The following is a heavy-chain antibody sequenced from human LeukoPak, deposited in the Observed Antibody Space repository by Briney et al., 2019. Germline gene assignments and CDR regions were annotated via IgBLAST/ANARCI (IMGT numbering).Heavy chain of an antibody. CDR1: GFTFDDYA. CDR3: AKAAMVRYYFDY. J-gene: IGHJ4*02. Sequence: GGSLRLSCAASGFTFDDYAMHWVRQAPGKGLEWVSGISWISGSIGYADSVKGRFTISRDNAKNSLYLQMNSLRAEDTALYYCAKAAMVRYYFDYWGQGTLVTVSS. V-gene: IGHV3-9*01. D-gene: IGHD3-10*01. CDR2: ISWISGSI.